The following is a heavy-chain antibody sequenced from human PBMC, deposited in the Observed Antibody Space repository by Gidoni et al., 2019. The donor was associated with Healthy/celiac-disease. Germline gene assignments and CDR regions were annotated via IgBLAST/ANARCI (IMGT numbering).Heavy chain of an antibody. CDR1: GFTFSSYA. D-gene: IGHD3-22*01. CDR2: IRCSGGST. CDR3: AKEKNYYDSSGPHSKGGMDV. V-gene: IGHV3-23*01. J-gene: IGHJ6*02. Sequence: EVQLLESGGSLVQPGGSLRLACAASGFTFSSYAMTWVRQAPGKGLEWVSAIRCSGGSTYYSDSVKGRFTISRDNSKNTLYLQMNSLRAEDTAVYYCAKEKNYYDSSGPHSKGGMDVWGQGTTVTVSS.